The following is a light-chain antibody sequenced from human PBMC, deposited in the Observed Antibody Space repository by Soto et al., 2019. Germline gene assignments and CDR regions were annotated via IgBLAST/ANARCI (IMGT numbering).Light chain of an antibody. V-gene: IGLV2-23*01. CDR3: CSYAGSSTSLDV. J-gene: IGLJ1*01. CDR2: EGS. Sequence: QSVLTQPASVSGSPGQSITISCTGTSSDVGSYNLVSWYQQHPGKAPKLMIYEGSKRPSGVSNRFSGSKSGNTASLAISGLRAEDEADYYCCSYAGSSTSLDVFGTGTKVTVL. CDR1: SSDVGSYNL.